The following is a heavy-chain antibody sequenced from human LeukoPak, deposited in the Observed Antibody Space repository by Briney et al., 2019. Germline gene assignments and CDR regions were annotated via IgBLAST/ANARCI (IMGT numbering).Heavy chain of an antibody. CDR2: INHSGST. Sequence: SETLSLTCAVYGGSFSGYYWSWIRHPPGKGLEWIGEINHSGSTNYNPSLKSRVTISVDTSKNQFSLKLSSVTAADTAVYYCARDGRYCSSTSCYHGMDVWGQGTTVTVSS. J-gene: IGHJ6*02. V-gene: IGHV4-34*01. CDR3: ARDGRYCSSTSCYHGMDV. CDR1: GGSFSGYY. D-gene: IGHD2-2*01.